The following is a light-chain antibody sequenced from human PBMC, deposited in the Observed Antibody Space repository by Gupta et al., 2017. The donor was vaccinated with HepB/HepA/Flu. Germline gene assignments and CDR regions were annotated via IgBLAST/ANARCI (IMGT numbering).Light chain of an antibody. CDR3: KYRDSRGNHRV. V-gene: IGLV3-19*01. CDR1: SLRSYY. Sequence: SSELTQDPAVSVALGQTVRITCQCDSLRSYYASWYKQKPGQAPVLVIYCKNNRPSGIKDRFVCSCSGKNASSPITGAQAEDEADDEWKYRDSRGNHRVFGGGNKLTVL. J-gene: IGLJ3*02. CDR2: CKN.